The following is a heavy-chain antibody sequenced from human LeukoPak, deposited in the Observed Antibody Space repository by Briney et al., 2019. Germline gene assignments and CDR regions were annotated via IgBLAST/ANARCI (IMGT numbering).Heavy chain of an antibody. J-gene: IGHJ5*02. CDR3: STSTGTTYNSFDP. CDR2: IYDRGST. Sequence: SETLSLTCTVTGASISSHYWCWIRQTPGTGLEWIGDIYDRGSTTYNPSLKSRVSISVDTSRNQFSLKLNSVTAADTAVYYCSTSTGTTYNSFDPWGQGTLVTVSS. V-gene: IGHV4-59*11. CDR1: GASISSHY. D-gene: IGHD4-11*01.